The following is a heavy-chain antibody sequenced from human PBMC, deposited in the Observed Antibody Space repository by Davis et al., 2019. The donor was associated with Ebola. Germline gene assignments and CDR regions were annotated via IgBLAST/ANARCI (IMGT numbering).Heavy chain of an antibody. J-gene: IGHJ6*02. D-gene: IGHD2-2*02. Sequence: GGSLRLSCAASGFTFSDYYMTWIRQAPGKGLEWVSAISGSGGSTYYADSVKGRFTISRDNSKNTLYLQMNSLRAEDTAVYYCAKDAPQYQLLYGPSGMDVWGQGTTVTVSS. V-gene: IGHV3-23*01. CDR2: ISGSGGST. CDR3: AKDAPQYQLLYGPSGMDV. CDR1: GFTFSDYY.